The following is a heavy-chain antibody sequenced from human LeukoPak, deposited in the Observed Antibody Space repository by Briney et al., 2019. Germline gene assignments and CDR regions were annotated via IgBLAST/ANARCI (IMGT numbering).Heavy chain of an antibody. CDR3: ARVFLDCSSTSCYSSSWHDYFDY. Sequence: PSETLSLTCTVSGSSISSYYWSWIRQPPGKGLEWIGSIYYSGSTYYNPSLKSRVTISVDTSKNQFSLKLSSVTAADTAVYYCARVFLDCSSTSCYSSSWHDYFDYWGQGTLVTVSS. J-gene: IGHJ4*02. CDR2: IYYSGST. D-gene: IGHD2-2*01. CDR1: GSSISSYY. V-gene: IGHV4-59*12.